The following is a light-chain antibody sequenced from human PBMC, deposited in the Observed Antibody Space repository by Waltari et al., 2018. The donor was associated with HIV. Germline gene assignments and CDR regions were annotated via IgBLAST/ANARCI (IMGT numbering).Light chain of an antibody. V-gene: IGLV3-19*01. CDR2: GKH. Sequence: SSELTQDPAVSVALGQTVRITCQGDSLRSYYASWYRQKPGQAPVLVIYGKHNRPSGIPDRFSGSSSGNTASLTITGAQAEDEADYYCNSRDSSGNHVVFGGGTQLTVL. CDR3: NSRDSSGNHVV. CDR1: SLRSYY. J-gene: IGLJ2*01.